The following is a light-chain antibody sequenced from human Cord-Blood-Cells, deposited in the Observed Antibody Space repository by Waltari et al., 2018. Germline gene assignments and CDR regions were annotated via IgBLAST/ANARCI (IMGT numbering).Light chain of an antibody. Sequence: QSVLTQPPSASGTPGQRVTISCSGSSSNIGSNYVYWYQQLPGTAPKLLFYRNNQRPSGVPDRFSGSKSGTSASLAISGLRSEDEADYDCAAWDDSLSGRVFGGGTKLTVL. CDR3: AAWDDSLSGRV. CDR2: RNN. V-gene: IGLV1-47*01. J-gene: IGLJ3*02. CDR1: SSNIGSNY.